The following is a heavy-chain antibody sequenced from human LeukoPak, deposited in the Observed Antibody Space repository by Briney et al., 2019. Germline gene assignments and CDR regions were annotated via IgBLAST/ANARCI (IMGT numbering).Heavy chain of an antibody. D-gene: IGHD3-10*01. CDR3: AKAYMVRGAQGSYIDY. V-gene: IGHV3-23*01. CDR2: ISVRGGST. Sequence: GVSLRLSCAASGFTFSSYAMGWVRQAPGKGPEWVSGISVRGGSTYYADSVKGRFTISRDNSKNTLYMQMNSLTAEDTDVYYCAKAYMVRGAQGSYIDYWGQGTLVTVSS. CDR1: GFTFSSYA. J-gene: IGHJ4*02.